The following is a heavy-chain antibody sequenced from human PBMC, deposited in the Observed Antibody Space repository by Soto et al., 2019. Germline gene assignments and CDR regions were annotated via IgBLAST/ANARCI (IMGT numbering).Heavy chain of an antibody. Sequence: LSCAASGFTFSNAWMSWVRQAPGKGLEWVGRIKSKTDGGTTDYAAPVKGRFTISRDDSKNTLYLQMNSLKTEDTAVYYCTTETYYYDSSGYTLYYYGMDVWGQGTAVTVSS. D-gene: IGHD3-22*01. CDR1: GFTFSNAW. V-gene: IGHV3-15*01. J-gene: IGHJ6*02. CDR2: IKSKTDGGTT. CDR3: TTETYYYDSSGYTLYYYGMDV.